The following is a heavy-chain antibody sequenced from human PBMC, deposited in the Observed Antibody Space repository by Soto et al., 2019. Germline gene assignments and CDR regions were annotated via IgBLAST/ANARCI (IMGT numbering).Heavy chain of an antibody. D-gene: IGHD3-10*01. CDR3: ARVPSYRPGDF. CDR1: GYEFTNYG. Sequence: QVPLVQSGAEVKKPGASVKVSCKASGYEFTNYGFTWVRQAPGQGLEWMGWISAYNGNTKYAPKFQGRVTMTTDTATTTADMELRSLTSDDTAVYVCARVPSYRPGDFWGQGTLVRVSS. V-gene: IGHV1-18*01. CDR2: ISAYNGNT. J-gene: IGHJ4*02.